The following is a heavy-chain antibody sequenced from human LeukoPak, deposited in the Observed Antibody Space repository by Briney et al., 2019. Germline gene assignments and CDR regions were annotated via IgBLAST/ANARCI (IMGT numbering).Heavy chain of an antibody. CDR2: ISYDGSNK. J-gene: IGHJ4*02. D-gene: IGHD3-10*01. CDR1: GFTFSSYG. V-gene: IGHV3-30*18. CDR3: AKGSLLVRGVIQGGVDY. Sequence: GGSLRLSCAASGFTFSSYGMHWVRQAPGKGLEWVAVISYDGSNKYYADSVKGRFTISRDNSKNTLYLRMNSLRAEDTAVYYCAKGSLLVRGVIQGGVDYWGQGTLVTVSS.